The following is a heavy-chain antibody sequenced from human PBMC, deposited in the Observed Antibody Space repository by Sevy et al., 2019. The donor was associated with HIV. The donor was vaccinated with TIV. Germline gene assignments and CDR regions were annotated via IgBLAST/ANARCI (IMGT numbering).Heavy chain of an antibody. Sequence: SETQSLTCAVSGGSISSGGYSWSWIRQPPGKGLEWIGYIYDSGSTYYNPSLKSRVTISVDRSKNQFSLKLSSVTAADTAVYYCARGARADYGAAEYFDLWGRGTLVTVSS. V-gene: IGHV4-30-2*01. CDR3: ARGARADYGAAEYFDL. J-gene: IGHJ2*01. D-gene: IGHD3-16*01. CDR1: GGSISSGGYS. CDR2: IYDSGST.